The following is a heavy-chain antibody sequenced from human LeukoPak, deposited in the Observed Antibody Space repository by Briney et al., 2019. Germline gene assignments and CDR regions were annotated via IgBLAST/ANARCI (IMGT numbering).Heavy chain of an antibody. Sequence: GGSLRLSCAASGFTFNRYSMNWVRQAPGKGLEWVSSIRSSSYIDYADSVKGRFTIPRDNAKNSLYLQMNSLRVEDTAVYYCARASMGYSSKNTWFDPWGQGTLVTVSS. CDR1: GFTFNRYS. D-gene: IGHD6-13*01. J-gene: IGHJ5*02. CDR3: ARASMGYSSKNTWFDP. V-gene: IGHV3-21*01. CDR2: IRSSSYI.